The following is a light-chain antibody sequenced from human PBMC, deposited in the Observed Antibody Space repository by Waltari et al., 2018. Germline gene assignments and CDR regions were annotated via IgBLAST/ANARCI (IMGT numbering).Light chain of an antibody. V-gene: IGKV1-27*01. CDR2: AAS. CDR3: QKYNSDPYT. CDR1: RAIANY. J-gene: IGKJ2*01. Sequence: DIQMTQSPSYLSASVGDRVTITCRASRAIANYFAWYQQKPGKIPSLLIYAASTLESGVPSRFSGSGSVTEFTLTISSLQPEDVAVYYCQKYNSDPYTFGQGTKLEIK.